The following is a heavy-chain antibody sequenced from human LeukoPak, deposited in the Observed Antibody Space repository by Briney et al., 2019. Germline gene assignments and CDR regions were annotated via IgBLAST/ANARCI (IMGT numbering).Heavy chain of an antibody. CDR3: ASSHYDYVPGDDAFDI. CDR1: GGSISSGGYS. D-gene: IGHD3-16*01. J-gene: IGHJ3*02. V-gene: IGHV4-30-2*02. Sequence: SETLSLTCAVSGGSISSGGYSWSWIRQPPGKGLEWIGYIYHSGSTYYNPSLKSRVTISVDTSKNQFSLKLSSVTAADTAVYYCASSHYDYVPGDDAFDIWGQGTMVTVSS. CDR2: IYHSGST.